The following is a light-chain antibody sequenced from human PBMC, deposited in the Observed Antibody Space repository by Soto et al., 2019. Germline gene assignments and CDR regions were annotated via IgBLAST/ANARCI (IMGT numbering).Light chain of an antibody. Sequence: LTQPAPVSGSLGQSITISCTGTSSDVGGYNYVSWYQLHPGKAPKLMIYEVSNRPSGVSNRFSGSKSGNTASLTISGLQAEDEADYYCSSYTSSSNPYVFGTGTKVTVL. J-gene: IGLJ1*01. V-gene: IGLV2-14*01. CDR3: SSYTSSSNPYV. CDR2: EVS. CDR1: SSDVGGYNY.